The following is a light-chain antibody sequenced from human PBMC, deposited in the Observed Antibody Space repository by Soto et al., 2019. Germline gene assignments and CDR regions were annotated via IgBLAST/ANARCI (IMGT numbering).Light chain of an antibody. Sequence: EIVLRQSPGTLSLSAGERATLSFRASQSVSSSQLAWYQQKPGQAPRLLMYGASSRATGIPDRLSGSGSGTDFTLTISRLEPEDFAVYYCQQYGSSPITFGQGTRLEIK. CDR1: QSVSSSQ. V-gene: IGKV3-20*01. CDR3: QQYGSSPIT. CDR2: GAS. J-gene: IGKJ5*01.